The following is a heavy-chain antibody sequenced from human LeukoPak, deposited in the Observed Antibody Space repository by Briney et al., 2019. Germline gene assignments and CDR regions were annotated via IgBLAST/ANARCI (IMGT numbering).Heavy chain of an antibody. Sequence: GASAKVSCKASGYTFTSYYMHWVRQAPGQGLEWMGIINSSGGSTSYAQKFQGRVTMTRDTSISTAYMELSRLRSDDTAVYYCARVAGATGDYWGQGTLVTVSS. CDR1: GYTFTSYY. CDR2: INSSGGST. CDR3: ARVAGATGDY. D-gene: IGHD1-26*01. V-gene: IGHV1-46*01. J-gene: IGHJ4*02.